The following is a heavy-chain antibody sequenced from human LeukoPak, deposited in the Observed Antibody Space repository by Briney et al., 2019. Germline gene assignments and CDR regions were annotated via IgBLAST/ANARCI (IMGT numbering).Heavy chain of an antibody. V-gene: IGHV4-59*01. D-gene: IGHD3-22*01. Sequence: SETLSLTCTVSGGSISSYYWSWIRQPPGKGLEWIGYIYYSGSTNYNPSLKSRVTISVDTSKNQFPLKLSSVTAADTAVYYCARYSSGYVYFDYWGQGTLVTVSS. CDR2: IYYSGST. CDR3: ARYSSGYVYFDY. J-gene: IGHJ4*02. CDR1: GGSISSYY.